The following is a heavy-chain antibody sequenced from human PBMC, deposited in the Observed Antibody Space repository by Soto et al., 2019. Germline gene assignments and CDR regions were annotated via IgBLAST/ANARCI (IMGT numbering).Heavy chain of an antibody. V-gene: IGHV1-69*13. CDR1: GGTFNTYT. CDR2: IIPIFGTT. Sequence: SVKVSCKASGGTFNTYTFSWVLQAPGQGLEWMGSIIPIFGTTHYAQSFQGRLSITADQSSTTTYMELRSLTSHDTALYYCARIPRYSFPTSDPLDNWGQGTLVTVSS. CDR3: ARIPRYSFPTSDPLDN. D-gene: IGHD1-26*01. J-gene: IGHJ1*01.